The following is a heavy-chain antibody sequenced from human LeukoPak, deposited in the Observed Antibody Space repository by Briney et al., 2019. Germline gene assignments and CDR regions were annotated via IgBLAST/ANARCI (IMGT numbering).Heavy chain of an antibody. CDR2: ISYDGSNK. V-gene: IGHV3-30-3*01. CDR3: AKGLRESSCYFFPY. CDR1: GFTFSSYA. D-gene: IGHD2-15*01. J-gene: IGHJ4*02. Sequence: GRSLRLSCAASGFTFSSYAMHWVRQAPGKGLEWVAVISYDGSNKYYADSVKGRFTISRDNSKNTLYLQMNSLRAEDTAVYYCAKGLRESSCYFFPYWGQGTLVTVSS.